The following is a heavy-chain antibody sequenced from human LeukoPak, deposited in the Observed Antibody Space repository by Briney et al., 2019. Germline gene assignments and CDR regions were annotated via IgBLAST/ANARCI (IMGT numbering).Heavy chain of an antibody. CDR1: GFTFSSYA. J-gene: IGHJ4*02. V-gene: IGHV3-30-3*01. CDR3: ARDESKWFGGRGFFDY. Sequence: PGRSLRLSCAASGFTFSSYAMHWVRQAPGKGLESVAVISDDGSNKYYADGVKGRFTSSRDNSKTTLYLQMNSLRDEDTAVYYCARDESKWFGGRGFFDYWGQGTLVTVSS. CDR2: ISDDGSNK. D-gene: IGHD3-16*01.